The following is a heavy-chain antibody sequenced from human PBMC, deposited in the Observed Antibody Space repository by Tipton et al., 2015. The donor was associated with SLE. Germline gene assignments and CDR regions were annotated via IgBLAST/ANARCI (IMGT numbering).Heavy chain of an antibody. D-gene: IGHD6-19*01. Sequence: TLSLTCSVSGGSFDISDYSRAWVRQPPGKGLEWVGGVSPSGSTNYNPSLKSRVTISVDTSKNQFSLKLRSVTAADTAVYYCARDEDSSGWFDSWGPGTLVTVSS. CDR3: ARDEDSSGWFDS. CDR1: GGSFDISDY. V-gene: IGHV4-39*07. J-gene: IGHJ5*01. CDR2: VSPSGST.